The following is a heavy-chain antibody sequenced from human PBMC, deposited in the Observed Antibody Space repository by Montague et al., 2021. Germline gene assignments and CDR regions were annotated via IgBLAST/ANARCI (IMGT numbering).Heavy chain of an antibody. D-gene: IGHD5-18*01. CDR1: GFTFRNYG. Sequence: SLRLSCAASGFTFRNYGLNWVRQAPGKGLEWVSSISGGSEYIRYVDSVKGRSTISRDNAKDSLSLQMNSLRVEDSAVYYCARAERGYSHEIDYWGQGTLVTVSS. CDR3: ARAERGYSHEIDY. J-gene: IGHJ4*02. CDR2: ISGGSEYI. V-gene: IGHV3-21*01.